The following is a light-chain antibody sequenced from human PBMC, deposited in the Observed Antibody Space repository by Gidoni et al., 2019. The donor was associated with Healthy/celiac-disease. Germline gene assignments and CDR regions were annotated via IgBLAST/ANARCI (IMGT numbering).Light chain of an antibody. V-gene: IGKV1-39*01. Sequence: DIPMTQSPSSLSASVGDRVTITCRASQSISSYLNGYQQKPGKAPKLLIYAASSLQSGVPSRFSGSGSGTDFTLTISSLQPEDFATYYCQQSYSTLERTFGQGTKVEIK. J-gene: IGKJ1*01. CDR1: QSISSY. CDR3: QQSYSTLERT. CDR2: AAS.